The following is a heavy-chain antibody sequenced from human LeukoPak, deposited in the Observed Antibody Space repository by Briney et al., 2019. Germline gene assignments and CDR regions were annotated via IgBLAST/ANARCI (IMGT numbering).Heavy chain of an antibody. Sequence: GGSLRLSCAASGFTFSSYEMNWVRQAPGKGLEWVSYISSSSSYIYYADSVKGRFTISRDNAKNSLYLQMHSLRAEDTAVYYCARDWYNNSDAFDIWGQGTMVTVSS. D-gene: IGHD4-11*01. CDR1: GFTFSSYE. J-gene: IGHJ3*02. V-gene: IGHV3-21*05. CDR2: ISSSSSYI. CDR3: ARDWYNNSDAFDI.